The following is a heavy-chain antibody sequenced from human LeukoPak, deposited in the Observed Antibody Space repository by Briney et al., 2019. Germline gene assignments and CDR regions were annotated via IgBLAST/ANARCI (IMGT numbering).Heavy chain of an antibody. CDR3: ARDGYYDYVWGSYRYTWFDP. J-gene: IGHJ5*02. CDR1: GFTFSSYG. V-gene: IGHV3-33*01. D-gene: IGHD3-16*02. CDR2: IWYDGSNK. Sequence: GGSLRLSCAASGFTFSSYGMHWVRQAPGKGLEWVAVIWYDGSNKYYADSVKGRFTISRDNAKNTLYLQMNSLRAEDTAVYYCARDGYYDYVWGSYRYTWFDPWGQGTLVTVSS.